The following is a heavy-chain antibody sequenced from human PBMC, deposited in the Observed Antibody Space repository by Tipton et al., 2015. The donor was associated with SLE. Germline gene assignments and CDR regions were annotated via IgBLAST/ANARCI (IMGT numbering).Heavy chain of an antibody. Sequence: GLVKPSETLSLTCEVYGVSFSGYYWSWIRQSPGKGLEWIGEINDAEGTKYNPSLESRVTMSIDTSKNRFSLNMNSVTAADTAVYYCARGFRPYYFDPWGQGTLVTVSS. J-gene: IGHJ4*02. CDR1: GVSFSGYY. CDR3: ARGFRPYYFDP. CDR2: INDAEGT. D-gene: IGHD2-21*01. V-gene: IGHV4-34*01.